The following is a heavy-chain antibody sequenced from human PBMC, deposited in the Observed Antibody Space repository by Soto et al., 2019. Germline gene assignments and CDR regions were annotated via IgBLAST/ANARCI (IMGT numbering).Heavy chain of an antibody. Sequence: GGSLRLSCAASGFTFSSYSMNWVRQAPGKGLEWVSSISSSSYIYYADSVKGRFTISRDNAKNSLYLQMNSLRAEDTAVYYCARAGLAEYYDILTGYTDPRAIDYWGQGTLVTVSS. J-gene: IGHJ4*02. D-gene: IGHD3-9*01. CDR2: ISSSSYI. V-gene: IGHV3-21*01. CDR1: GFTFSSYS. CDR3: ARAGLAEYYDILTGYTDPRAIDY.